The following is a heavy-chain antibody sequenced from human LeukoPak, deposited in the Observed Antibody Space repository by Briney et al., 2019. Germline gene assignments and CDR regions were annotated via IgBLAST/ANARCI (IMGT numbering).Heavy chain of an antibody. CDR3: AKDSTPGLGIPSDS. D-gene: IGHD7-27*01. CDR1: GFTFSSYA. CDR2: VTVSGANT. Sequence: GGSLRLSCAASGFTFSSYAMSWVRQAPGKGLEWVSIVTVSGANTFYADFVKGRFTISRDDSKNTLYLQMNSLRAEDTAVYYCAKDSTPGLGIPSDSWGQGTLVTVSS. V-gene: IGHV3-23*01. J-gene: IGHJ4*02.